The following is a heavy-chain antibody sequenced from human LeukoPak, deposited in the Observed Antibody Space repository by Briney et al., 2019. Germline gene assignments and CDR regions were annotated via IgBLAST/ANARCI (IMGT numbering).Heavy chain of an antibody. CDR3: ARDRGVDSSGYFFDY. CDR1: GFTVSSNY. Sequence: GGSLRLSCAASGFTVSSNYMSWVRQAPGKGLEWVSVIYSGGSTYYADSVKGRFTISRDNSKNTLYLQMNSVRAEDTAVYYCARDRGVDSSGYFFDYWGQGTLVTVSS. D-gene: IGHD3-22*01. CDR2: IYSGGST. V-gene: IGHV3-53*01. J-gene: IGHJ4*02.